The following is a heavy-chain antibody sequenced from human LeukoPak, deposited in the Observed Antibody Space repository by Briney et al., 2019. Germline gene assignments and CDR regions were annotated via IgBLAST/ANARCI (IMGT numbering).Heavy chain of an antibody. CDR3: ARPGDYYDSSGYYWSFDY. Sequence: SETLSLTCTVSGGSISSSSYYWGWIRQPPGKGLEWIGSIYYSGSTYYNPSLKSRVTISVDTSKNQFPLKLSSVTAADTAVYYCARPGDYYDSSGYYWSFDYWGQGTLVTVSS. CDR2: IYYSGST. V-gene: IGHV4-39*01. J-gene: IGHJ4*02. D-gene: IGHD3-22*01. CDR1: GGSISSSSYY.